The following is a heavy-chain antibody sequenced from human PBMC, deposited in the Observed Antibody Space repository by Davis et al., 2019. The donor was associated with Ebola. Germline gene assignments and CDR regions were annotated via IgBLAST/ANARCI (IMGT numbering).Heavy chain of an antibody. D-gene: IGHD1-26*01. V-gene: IGHV3-9*01. CDR1: GFTFDDYA. Sequence: PGGSLRLSCAASGFTFDDYAMHWVRQAPGKGLEWVSGISWNSASIGYADSVKGRFTISRDNANNSLYLQMNSLRAEDTALYYCARRAGELLVNWGQGTLVTVSS. CDR2: ISWNSASI. J-gene: IGHJ4*02. CDR3: ARRAGELLVN.